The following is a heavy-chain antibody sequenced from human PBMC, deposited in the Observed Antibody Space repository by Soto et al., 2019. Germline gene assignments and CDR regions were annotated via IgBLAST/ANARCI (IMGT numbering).Heavy chain of an antibody. D-gene: IGHD6-13*01. CDR2: ISSSSSYI. Sequence: PGGSLRLSCAASGFTFSSYSMNWVRQAPGKGLEWVSSISSSSSYIYYADSVKGRFTISRDNAKNSLYLQMNSLRAEDTAVYYCAGEGGGGIAAAYYYYGMDVWGQGTTVTVSS. CDR1: GFTFSSYS. V-gene: IGHV3-21*01. J-gene: IGHJ6*02. CDR3: AGEGGGGIAAAYYYYGMDV.